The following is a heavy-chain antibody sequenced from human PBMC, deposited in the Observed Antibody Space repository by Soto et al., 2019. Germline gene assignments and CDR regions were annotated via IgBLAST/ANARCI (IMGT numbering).Heavy chain of an antibody. Sequence: ASVKVSCKASGYTFTSYYMHWARQAPGQRLEWLEIINPSGGSTSSAQKFQGRVTMTRDASTSTVYVELSSLRSADTAVYYCARDGRSYYSSVWYYFDCLGQGTLGSASS. J-gene: IGHJ4*02. V-gene: IGHV1-46*01. CDR3: ARDGRSYYSSVWYYFDC. D-gene: IGHD6-19*01. CDR2: INPSGGST. CDR1: GYTFTSYY.